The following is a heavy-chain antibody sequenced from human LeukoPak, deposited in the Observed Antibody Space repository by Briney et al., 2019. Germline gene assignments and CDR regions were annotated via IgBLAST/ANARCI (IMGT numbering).Heavy chain of an antibody. CDR2: ISAYNGNT. Sequence: ASVKVSCKAFDSTFNSQGFSWVPQAPGQGLEWMGWISAYNGNTRFARKLQDRVSMTTDTSTTTAYMELRSLTSDDTATYYCARDSTLCRGTNCYQNDPFDIWGQGTMVTVSS. CDR3: ARDSTLCRGTNCYQNDPFDI. V-gene: IGHV1-18*01. D-gene: IGHD2-2*01. J-gene: IGHJ3*02. CDR1: DSTFNSQG.